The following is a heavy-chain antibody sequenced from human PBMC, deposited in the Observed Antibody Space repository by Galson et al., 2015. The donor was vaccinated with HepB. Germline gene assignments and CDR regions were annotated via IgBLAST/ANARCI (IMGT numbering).Heavy chain of an antibody. CDR1: GFTFSSYA. J-gene: IGHJ4*02. V-gene: IGHV3-23*01. CDR3: AKTERESFTKILVVIFSFDY. CDR2: ISSSGDST. Sequence: SLRLSCAASGFTFSSYAMSWVRQAPGKGLEWVSGISSSGDSTTYADSVKGRFTTYRDNSKNTLYLQMNSLRAEDTAVYYCAKTERESFTKILVVIFSFDYWGQGTLVTVSS. D-gene: IGHD3-22*01.